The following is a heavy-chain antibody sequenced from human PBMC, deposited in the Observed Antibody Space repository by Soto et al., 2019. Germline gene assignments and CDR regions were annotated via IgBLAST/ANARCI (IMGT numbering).Heavy chain of an antibody. CDR1: GGTFSSYA. Sequence: QVQLVQSGAEVKKPGSSVKVSCKASGGTFSSYAISWVRQAPGQGLEWMGGVIPIFGTANYAQKFQGRATITADESTSTAYMELSRLRSEDTAVYYCARISATVTTTRGGWYFDLWGRGTLVTVSS. V-gene: IGHV1-69*01. CDR3: ARISATVTTTRGGWYFDL. J-gene: IGHJ2*01. CDR2: VIPIFGTA. D-gene: IGHD4-17*01.